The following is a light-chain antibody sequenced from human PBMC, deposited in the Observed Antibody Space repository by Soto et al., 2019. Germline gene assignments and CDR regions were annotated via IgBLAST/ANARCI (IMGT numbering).Light chain of an antibody. V-gene: IGKV3-11*01. CDR1: QGIASS. CDR2: DAS. J-gene: IGKJ2*01. Sequence: EIVLTQSPATLSLSPGERASLSCRASQGIASSLAWYQHKPGQAPRLLIYDASNRATGIPARFSGSGSGADFTLTISRLEPEEFAVYYCQHRSDWRDTFGQGTKLEIK. CDR3: QHRSDWRDT.